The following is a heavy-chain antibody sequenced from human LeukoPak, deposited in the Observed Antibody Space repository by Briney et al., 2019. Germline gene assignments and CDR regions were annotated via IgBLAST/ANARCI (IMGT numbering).Heavy chain of an antibody. V-gene: IGHV3-9*01. CDR3: AKDGGYSYGYGFDY. J-gene: IGHJ4*02. CDR1: GFTFDDYA. CDR2: ISWNSGSI. D-gene: IGHD5-18*01. Sequence: PGRSLRLSCAASGFTFDDYAMHWVRQAPGKGLEWVSGISWNSGSIGYADSVKGRFTISRDSAKNSLYLQMNSLRAEDTALYYCAKDGGYSYGYGFDYWGQGTLVTVSS.